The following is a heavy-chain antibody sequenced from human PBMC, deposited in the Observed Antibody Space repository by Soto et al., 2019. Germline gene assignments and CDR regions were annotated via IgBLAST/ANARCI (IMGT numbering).Heavy chain of an antibody. J-gene: IGHJ4*02. CDR3: AKEPAMVRGVIFDY. CDR2: ISYDGSYK. Sequence: QVQLVESGGGVVQPGRSLRLSCAASGFTFSSYGMHWVRQAPGKGLEWVAVISYDGSYKYYADSVKGRFTIPRDNSKNTLYLQMNSLRAEDTAVYYCAKEPAMVRGVIFDYWGQGTLVTVSS. V-gene: IGHV3-30*18. CDR1: GFTFSSYG. D-gene: IGHD3-10*01.